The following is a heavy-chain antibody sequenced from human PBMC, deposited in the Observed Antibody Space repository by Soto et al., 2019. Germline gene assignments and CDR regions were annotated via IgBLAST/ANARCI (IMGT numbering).Heavy chain of an antibody. CDR1: GFTFTGYF. CDR2: INPNSGDT. CDR3: ARDPDYYDSSGGYWFDP. D-gene: IGHD3-22*01. V-gene: IGHV1-2*02. Sequence: ASVKVSCKASGFTFTGYFIHWVRRAPGQGLEWMGWINPNSGDTNYAQKFQGRVTMTRDTSINTAYMELSRLRSDDTAVYYCARDPDYYDSSGGYWFDPWGQGTLVTVSS. J-gene: IGHJ5*02.